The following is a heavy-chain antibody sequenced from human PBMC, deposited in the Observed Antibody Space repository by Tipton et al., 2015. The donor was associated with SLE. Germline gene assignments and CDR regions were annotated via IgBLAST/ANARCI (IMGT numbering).Heavy chain of an antibody. CDR3: ARVGPWGSRGMDV. Sequence: LRLSCAVYGGSFSGYYWSWIRQPPGKGLEWIGEINHSGSTNYNPSLKSRVTISVDTSKNQFSLKLSSVTAADTAVYYCARVGPWGSRGMDVWGQGTPVTVSS. J-gene: IGHJ6*02. D-gene: IGHD7-27*01. V-gene: IGHV4-34*01. CDR2: INHSGST. CDR1: GGSFSGYY.